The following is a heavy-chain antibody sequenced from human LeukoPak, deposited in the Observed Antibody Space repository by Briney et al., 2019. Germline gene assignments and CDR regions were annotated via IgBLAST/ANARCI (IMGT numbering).Heavy chain of an antibody. D-gene: IGHD1-26*01. CDR1: GGSISSSSYY. Sequence: SETLSLTCTVSGGSISSSSYYWGWIRQPPGTGLEWIGSIYYSGSTYYNPSLKSRVTISVDTSKDQFSLKLSSVTAADTAVYYCASGSYYLKPLDYWGQGTLVTVSS. J-gene: IGHJ4*02. CDR2: IYYSGST. CDR3: ASGSYYLKPLDY. V-gene: IGHV4-39*07.